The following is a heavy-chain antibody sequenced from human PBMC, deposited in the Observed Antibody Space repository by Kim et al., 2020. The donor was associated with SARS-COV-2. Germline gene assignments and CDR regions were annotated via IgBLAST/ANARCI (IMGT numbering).Heavy chain of an antibody. V-gene: IGHV1-24*01. CDR1: GYTLTELS. J-gene: IGHJ6*02. CDR3: ATGVAVAGTPSDYYYYYGMDV. D-gene: IGHD6-19*01. CDR2: FDPEDGET. Sequence: ASVKVSCKVSGYTLTELSMHWVRQAPGKGLEWMGGFDPEDGETIYAQKFQGRVTMTEDTSTDTAYMALSSLRSEDTAVYYCATGVAVAGTPSDYYYYYGMDVWGQGATVTVSS.